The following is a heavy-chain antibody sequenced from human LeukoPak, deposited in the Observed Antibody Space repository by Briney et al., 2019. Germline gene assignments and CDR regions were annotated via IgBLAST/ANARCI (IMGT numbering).Heavy chain of an antibody. CDR1: GYTFTGYY. D-gene: IGHD6-13*01. J-gene: IGHJ6*03. Sequence: ASVKVSCKASGYTFTGYYMHWVRQAPGQGLEWMGWINPNSGGTNYAQKFQGRVTMTRDTSISTAYMELSRLRSDDTAVYYCARVYKQQLTRYYYYYMDVWGKGTTVTVSS. CDR3: ARVYKQQLTRYYYYYMDV. V-gene: IGHV1-2*02. CDR2: INPNSGGT.